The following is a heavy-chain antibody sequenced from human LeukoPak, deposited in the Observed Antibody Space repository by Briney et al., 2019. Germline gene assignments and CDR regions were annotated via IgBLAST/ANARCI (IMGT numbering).Heavy chain of an antibody. V-gene: IGHV4-34*01. D-gene: IGHD3-22*01. CDR1: GGSFSGYY. CDR3: ARSDYYDSSGYFPDAFDI. J-gene: IGHJ3*02. Sequence: SETLSLTCAVYGGSFSGYYWSWIRQPPGKGLEWIGEINHSGSTNYNPSLKSRVTISVDTSKNQFSLKLSSVTAADTAVYYCARSDYYDSSGYFPDAFDIWGQGTMVTVSS. CDR2: INHSGST.